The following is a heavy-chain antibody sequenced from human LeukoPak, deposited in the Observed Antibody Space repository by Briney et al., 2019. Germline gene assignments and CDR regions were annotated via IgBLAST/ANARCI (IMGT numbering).Heavy chain of an antibody. D-gene: IGHD5-24*01. Sequence: SETLSLTCAVSGGSISSYYWSWIRQPPGKGLEWIGYIYYSGSTNYNPSLKSRVTISVDTSKNQFSLKLSSVTAADTAVYYCARGRDGYIFDYWGQGTLVTVSS. J-gene: IGHJ4*02. CDR2: IYYSGST. CDR3: ARGRDGYIFDY. V-gene: IGHV4-59*01. CDR1: GGSISSYY.